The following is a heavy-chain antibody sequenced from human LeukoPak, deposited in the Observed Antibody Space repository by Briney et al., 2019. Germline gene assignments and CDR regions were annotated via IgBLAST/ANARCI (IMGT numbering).Heavy chain of an antibody. CDR2: VDPEDGET. CDR3: ATASIAAAGTVFSSHYS. CDR1: GYTYTDYY. V-gene: IGHV1-69-2*01. Sequence: GAPVKVSCKVSGYTYTDYYMHWVQQAPGKGLEWMGLVDPEDGETIYAEKFQGRVTITADTSTDTAYMELSSLRSEDTAVYYCATASIAAAGTVFSSHYSWGQGTLVTVSS. J-gene: IGHJ4*02. D-gene: IGHD6-13*01.